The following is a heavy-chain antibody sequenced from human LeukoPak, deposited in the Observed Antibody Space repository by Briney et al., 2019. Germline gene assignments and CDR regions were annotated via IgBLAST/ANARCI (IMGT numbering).Heavy chain of an antibody. J-gene: IGHJ5*02. Sequence: PSETLSLTCTVSGGSISSSSYYWGWIRQPPGKGLEWIGSIYYSGSTYYNPSLKSRVTISVDTSKNQFSLKLSSVTAADTAVYYCASNKDTGIVVVPAAKVWFDPWGQGTLVTVSS. CDR3: ASNKDTGIVVVPAAKVWFDP. CDR1: GGSISSSSYY. CDR2: IYYSGST. V-gene: IGHV4-39*07. D-gene: IGHD2-2*01.